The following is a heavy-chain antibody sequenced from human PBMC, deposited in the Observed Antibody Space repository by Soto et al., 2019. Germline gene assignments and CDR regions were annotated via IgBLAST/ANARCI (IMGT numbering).Heavy chain of an antibody. CDR1: GFTFRSFT. J-gene: IGHJ5*02. V-gene: IGHV3-21*02. D-gene: IGHD6-13*01. CDR3: TRDASRDSSARGWFDP. Sequence: EVQLVESGGGLGKHGGSLRLSCAASGFTFRSFTMNWVRQAPGKGLEWVSTISSNSAYIYYTDALRGRFTISRDNAKNSLHLQMNSLRAEDTAVYYCTRDASRDSSARGWFDPLGPGTLVTVSS. CDR2: ISSNSAYI.